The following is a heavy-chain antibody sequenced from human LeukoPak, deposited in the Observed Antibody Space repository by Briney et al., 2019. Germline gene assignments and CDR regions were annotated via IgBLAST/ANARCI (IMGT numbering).Heavy chain of an antibody. V-gene: IGHV3-53*01. CDR1: GFTVSSNY. CDR3: AGDFWDIGPSSGMDA. Sequence: GGSLRLSCAASGFTVSSNYMSWVRQAPGKGLEWVSVIYSGGSTYYADSVKGRFTISRDNSKNTLYLQMNSLRAEDTAVYYCAGDFWDIGPSSGMDAGAKGPPAPV. D-gene: IGHD2-15*01. CDR2: IYSGGST. J-gene: IGHJ6*04.